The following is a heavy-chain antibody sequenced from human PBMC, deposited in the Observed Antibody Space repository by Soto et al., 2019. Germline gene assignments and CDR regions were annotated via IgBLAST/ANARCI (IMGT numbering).Heavy chain of an antibody. D-gene: IGHD3-22*01. J-gene: IGHJ4*02. CDR2: ISGSGGSP. CDR3: AKDVHYYDSSGLFDY. V-gene: IGHV3-23*01. Sequence: GGSLRLSCAASGFTFSSYAMSWVRQAPGKGLEWVSAISGSGGSPYYADSVKGRFTISRDNSKNTLYLQMNSLRAEDTAVYYCAKDVHYYDSSGLFDYWGQGTLVTVTS. CDR1: GFTFSSYA.